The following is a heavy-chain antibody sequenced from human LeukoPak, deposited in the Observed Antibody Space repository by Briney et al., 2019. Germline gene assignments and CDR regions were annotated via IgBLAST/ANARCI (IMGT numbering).Heavy chain of an antibody. J-gene: IGHJ5*02. CDR3: ARRVIMSAAGVPDTWLDP. CDR2: IYYSGST. V-gene: IGHV4-59*08. CDR1: GGSISSYY. D-gene: IGHD2-8*01. Sequence: SETLSLTCTVSGGSISSYYWSWIRQPPGKGLEWIGYIYYSGSTNYNPSLKSRVTISVDTSKNLFSLKLGSVTAADTAVYSCARRVIMSAAGVPDTWLDPWGQGILVTVSS.